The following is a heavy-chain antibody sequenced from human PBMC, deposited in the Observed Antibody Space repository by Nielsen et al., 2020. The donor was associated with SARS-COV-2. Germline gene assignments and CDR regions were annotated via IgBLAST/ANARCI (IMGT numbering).Heavy chain of an antibody. D-gene: IGHD2-21*01. J-gene: IGHJ4*02. CDR3: AKPFPGRLSY. Sequence: GESLKISCVASGFTFSNNGVSWVRQAPGKGLEWVAAIRGSDDSTDYADSVKGRFTISRDNSKNTLYLQMNSLGAEDTAVYYCAKPFPGRLSYWGQGTLVTVSS. CDR2: IRGSDDST. CDR1: GFTFSNNG. V-gene: IGHV3-23*01.